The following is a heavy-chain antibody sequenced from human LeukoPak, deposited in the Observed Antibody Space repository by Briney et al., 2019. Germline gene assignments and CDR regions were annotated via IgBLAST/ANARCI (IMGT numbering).Heavy chain of an antibody. J-gene: IGHJ3*02. CDR1: GYTFTSYY. CDR3: ARLFSQDDAFYI. CDR2: INPSGGST. Sequence: GSVKVSCKASGYTFTSYYMHWVRQAPGQGLEWMGIINPSGGSTSYAQKFQGRVTMTRDTSTSTVYMALSSLRSEDTAVYYCARLFSQDDAFYIWGQGTMVTVSS. V-gene: IGHV1-46*03.